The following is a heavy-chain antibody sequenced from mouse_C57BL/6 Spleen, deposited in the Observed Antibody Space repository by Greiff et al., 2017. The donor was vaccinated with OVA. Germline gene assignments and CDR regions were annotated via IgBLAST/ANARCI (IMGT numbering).Heavy chain of an antibody. V-gene: IGHV5-4*01. CDR3: ARDGGYYGAMDY. CDR2: ISDGGSYT. D-gene: IGHD1-1*01. Sequence: EVMLVESGGGLVKPGGSLKLSCAASGFTFSSYAMSWVRQTPEKRLEWVATISDGGSYTYYPDNVKGRFTISRDNAKNNLYLQMSHLKSEDTAMYYCARDGGYYGAMDYWGQGTSVTVSS. CDR1: GFTFSSYA. J-gene: IGHJ4*01.